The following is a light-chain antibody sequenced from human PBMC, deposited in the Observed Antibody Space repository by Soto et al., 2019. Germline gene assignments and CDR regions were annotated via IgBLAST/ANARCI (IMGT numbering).Light chain of an antibody. V-gene: IGKV3D-15*01. CDR1: QSVTNN. J-gene: IGKJ4*01. Sequence: EIVMTQSPATLSVSTGERATLSFRASQSVTNNLAWYQQKPGQAPRLLIYGASTRATGIPARFSGSGSGTEFTLPIGSLQSEDFAVYYCQQYNNWPLTFGGGIKVDIK. CDR2: GAS. CDR3: QQYNNWPLT.